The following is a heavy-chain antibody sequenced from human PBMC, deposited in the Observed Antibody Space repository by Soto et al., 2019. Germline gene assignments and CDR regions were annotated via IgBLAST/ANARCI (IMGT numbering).Heavy chain of an antibody. CDR1: GGSISSADYY. CDR3: ARQRFPYGMDV. D-gene: IGHD3-3*01. V-gene: IGHV4-30-4*01. CDR2: IYYSGST. J-gene: IGHJ6*02. Sequence: QVQLQESGPGLVKPSQTLSLTCTVSGGSISSADYYWRWIRQPPGKGLEWIGYIYYSGSTYYNPSLKTRVTISVDTSKNQFSLKLSSVTAADTAVYYCARQRFPYGMDVWGQGTTVTVSS.